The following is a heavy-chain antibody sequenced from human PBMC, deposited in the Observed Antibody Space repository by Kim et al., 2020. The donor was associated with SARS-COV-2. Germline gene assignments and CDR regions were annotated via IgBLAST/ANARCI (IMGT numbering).Heavy chain of an antibody. CDR3: VRDKGRGYSYGMDV. V-gene: IGHV3-9*01. D-gene: IGHD5-18*01. Sequence: YAESGKGRFTISRDNAKNSLYLQMDSLRAEDTALYYCVRDKGRGYSYGMDVWGQGTTVTVSS. J-gene: IGHJ6*02.